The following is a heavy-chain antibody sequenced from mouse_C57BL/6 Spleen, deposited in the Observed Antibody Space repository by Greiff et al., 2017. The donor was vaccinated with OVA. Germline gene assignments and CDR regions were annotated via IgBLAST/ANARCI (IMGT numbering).Heavy chain of an antibody. J-gene: IGHJ2*01. D-gene: IGHD1-1*01. Sequence: QVQLQQSGAELVRPGASVTLSRKASGYTFTDYEMHWVKQTPVHGLEWIGAIDPETGGTAYNQKFKGKAILTADKSSSTAYMELRSLTSEDSAVYYCTRWGTTVVGGYFDYWGQGTTLTVSS. CDR2: IDPETGGT. V-gene: IGHV1-15*01. CDR1: GYTFTDYE. CDR3: TRWGTTVVGGYFDY.